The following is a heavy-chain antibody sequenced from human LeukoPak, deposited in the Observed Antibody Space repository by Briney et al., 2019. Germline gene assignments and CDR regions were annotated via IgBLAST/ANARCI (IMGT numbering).Heavy chain of an antibody. J-gene: IGHJ4*02. CDR1: GFTVSSNY. D-gene: IGHD4-17*01. Sequence: GGSLRLSCAASGFTVSSNYMGWVRQAPGKGLEWVSVIYSGGSTYYADSVKGRFTISRDNSKNTLYLQMNSLRAEDTAVYYCARDMRGYGDQFDYWGQGTLVTVSS. V-gene: IGHV3-53*01. CDR3: ARDMRGYGDQFDY. CDR2: IYSGGST.